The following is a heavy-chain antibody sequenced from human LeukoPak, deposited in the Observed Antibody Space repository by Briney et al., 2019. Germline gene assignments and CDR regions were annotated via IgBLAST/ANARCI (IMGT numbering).Heavy chain of an antibody. V-gene: IGHV4-39*01. CDR1: GGSISSTDYY. D-gene: IGHD6-25*01. J-gene: IGHJ5*02. Sequence: PSGTLSLTCAVSGGSISSTDYYWAWIRQPPGKGLEWIGAIFYNGKTFYNPSLENRVTMSVDSSKNQFSLKLSSVTAADTAVYYCARRSGRTPNYFDPWGQGTLVTVSS. CDR2: IFYNGKT. CDR3: ARRSGRTPNYFDP.